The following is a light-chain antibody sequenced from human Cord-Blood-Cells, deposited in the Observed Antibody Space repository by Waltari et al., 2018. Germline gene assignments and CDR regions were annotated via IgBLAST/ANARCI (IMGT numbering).Light chain of an antibody. V-gene: IGKV3-20*01. J-gene: IGKJ1*01. CDR3: QQYGSSPPT. CDR1: LSVSSSY. CDR2: GAS. Sequence: EIVLTQSPGPLSLSPGERSTLSCRASLSVSSSYLAWYQQKPGQAPSLLIYGASSRATGIPDRFSGSGSGTDFTLTISRLEPEDFAVYYCQQYGSSPPTFGQGTKVEIK.